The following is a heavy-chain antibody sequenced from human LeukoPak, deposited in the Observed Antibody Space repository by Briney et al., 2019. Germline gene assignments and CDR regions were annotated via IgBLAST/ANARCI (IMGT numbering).Heavy chain of an antibody. CDR1: GFTFHDYT. V-gene: IGHV3-43*01. J-gene: IGHJ3*01. D-gene: IGHD6-19*01. Sequence: GGSLRPSCAGSGFTFHDYTMHWVRQPPGKGLEWVSLIRWDGGEIHYADSLKGRFTISRDNSKNSLFLQMNSLGIEDTALYYCAKATSSGWGYAFDVWGRGTMVTVSA. CDR2: IRWDGGEI. CDR3: AKATSSGWGYAFDV.